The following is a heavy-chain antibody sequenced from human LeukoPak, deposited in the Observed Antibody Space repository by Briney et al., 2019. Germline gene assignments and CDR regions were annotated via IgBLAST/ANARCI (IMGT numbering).Heavy chain of an antibody. D-gene: IGHD1-26*01. Sequence: PGGSLRLSCAASGFTFSSYGMHWVRQAPGKGVEWVAVISYDGSNKYYADSVKGRFTNSRDNSKNTLYLQMNSLRAEDTAVYYCAKAGIVILDYWGQGTLVTVSS. V-gene: IGHV3-30*18. CDR2: ISYDGSNK. CDR3: AKAGIVILDY. J-gene: IGHJ4*02. CDR1: GFTFSSYG.